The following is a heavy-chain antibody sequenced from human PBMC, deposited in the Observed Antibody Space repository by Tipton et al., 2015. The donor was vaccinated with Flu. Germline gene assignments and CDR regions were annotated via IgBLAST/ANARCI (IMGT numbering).Heavy chain of an antibody. V-gene: IGHV4-34*01. Sequence: TLSLTCAVYGGSFSGYYWSWIRQPPGEGLEWIGEINHSRSTNYNPSLKSRVTISVDTSKNQFSLKLSSVTAADTAVYYCARDAYYYYGSGSLYWYFDLWGRGTLVTVSS. CDR2: INHSRST. CDR3: ARDAYYYYGSGSLYWYFDL. D-gene: IGHD3-10*01. CDR1: GGSFSGYY. J-gene: IGHJ2*01.